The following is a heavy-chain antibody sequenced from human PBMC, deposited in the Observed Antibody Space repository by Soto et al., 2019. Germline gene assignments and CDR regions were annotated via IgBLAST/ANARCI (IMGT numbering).Heavy chain of an antibody. CDR3: AGGGVRGVITRTRDYYGMDV. CDR1: EYSFTSLC. D-gene: IGHD3-10*01. V-gene: IGHV5-51*01. Sequence: LKICCKVFEYSFTSLCIGRVRQMPGKGLEWMGIIYPGDSDTRYSPSFQGQVTISADKSISTAYLQWSSLKASDTAMYYCAGGGVRGVITRTRDYYGMDVWGQGTTVTVSS. J-gene: IGHJ6*02. CDR2: IYPGDSDT.